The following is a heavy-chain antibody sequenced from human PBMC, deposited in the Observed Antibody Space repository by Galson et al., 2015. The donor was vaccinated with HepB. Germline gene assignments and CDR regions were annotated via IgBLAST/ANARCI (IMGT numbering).Heavy chain of an antibody. J-gene: IGHJ4*02. Sequence: SLRLSCAASGFTFSSYAMHWVRQAPGKGLEWVAVISYDGSNKYYADSVKGRFTISRDNSKNTLYLQMNSLRAEDTAVYYCAREATITYYFDYWGQGTLVTVSS. V-gene: IGHV3-30-3*01. CDR1: GFTFSSYA. D-gene: IGHD5-12*01. CDR3: AREATITYYFDY. CDR2: ISYDGSNK.